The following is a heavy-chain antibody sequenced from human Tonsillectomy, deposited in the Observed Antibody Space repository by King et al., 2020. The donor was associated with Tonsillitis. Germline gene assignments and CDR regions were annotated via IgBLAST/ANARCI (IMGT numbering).Heavy chain of an antibody. CDR2: IRYDGSNK. Sequence: VQLVESGGGVVQPGGSLRLSCAASGFTFSSYGMHWVRQAPGKGLEWVAFIRYDGSNKYYADSVKGRFTISRDNSKNTLYLQMNSLRAEDTAVYYCAKDSGYYYGIDIWGQGTTVTVSS. J-gene: IGHJ6*02. CDR1: GFTFSSYG. V-gene: IGHV3-30*02. D-gene: IGHD3-10*01. CDR3: AKDSGYYYGIDI.